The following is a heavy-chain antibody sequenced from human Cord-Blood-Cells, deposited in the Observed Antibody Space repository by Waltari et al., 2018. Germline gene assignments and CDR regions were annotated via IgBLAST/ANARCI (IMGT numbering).Heavy chain of an antibody. CDR1: GGTFSSYA. CDR2: IIPIFGTA. V-gene: IGHV1-69*01. J-gene: IGHJ4*02. CDR3: ASSRRTGYSSGWYDY. Sequence: QVQLVQSGAEVKKPGSSVKVSCKASGGTFSSYAISLVRHAPGQGLEWMGGIIPIFGTANYAQKFQGRVTITADESTSTAYMELSSLRSEDTAVYYCASSRRTGYSSGWYDYWGQGTLVTVSS. D-gene: IGHD6-19*01.